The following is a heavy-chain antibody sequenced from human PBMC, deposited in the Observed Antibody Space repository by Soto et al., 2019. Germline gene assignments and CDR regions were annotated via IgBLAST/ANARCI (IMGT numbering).Heavy chain of an antibody. CDR1: GGSISSGGYY. V-gene: IGHV4-31*03. CDR2: IYYSGST. D-gene: IGHD6-19*01. J-gene: IGHJ1*01. Sequence: QVQLQESGPGLVKPSQTLSLTCTVSGGSISSGGYYWSWIRQHPGKGLEWIGYIYYSGSTYYNPSLKSRVTISVDTYKPQFALKLSSVTAADTAVYYCARGRQGRSGWPYFQHWGQGTLVTFSS. CDR3: ARGRQGRSGWPYFQH.